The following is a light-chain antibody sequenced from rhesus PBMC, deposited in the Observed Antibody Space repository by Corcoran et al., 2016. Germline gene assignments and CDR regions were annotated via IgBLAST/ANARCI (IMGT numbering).Light chain of an antibody. CDR2: GAA. Sequence: EIVMTQSPATLALSPGERATLSCRASQSVSSYLAWYQQKPGQAPRLLIFGAASRATVIPDRFSGSGSGTEFPLTIRILEPVDVGVYFCLHSRNWLAFGGGTKVEIK. CDR3: LHSRNWLA. J-gene: IGKJ4*01. V-gene: IGKV3-24*04. CDR1: QSVSSY.